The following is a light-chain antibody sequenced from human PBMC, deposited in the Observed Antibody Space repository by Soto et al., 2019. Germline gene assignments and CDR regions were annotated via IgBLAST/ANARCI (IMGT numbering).Light chain of an antibody. CDR3: HQYNSYTWT. CDR1: QSVSDW. V-gene: IGKV1-5*01. J-gene: IGKJ1*01. Sequence: IQMTQSPSTLSASVGDRVTITCRASQSVSDWLAWYQQKPGNHPKLLIYDTSRFESAVPSRFSASGSGTEFTLTISGLQPDDFATYYCHQYNSYTWTFGQGTKVEIK. CDR2: DTS.